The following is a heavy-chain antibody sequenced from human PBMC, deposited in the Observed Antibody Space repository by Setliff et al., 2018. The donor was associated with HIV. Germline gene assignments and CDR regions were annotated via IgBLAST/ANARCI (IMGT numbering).Heavy chain of an antibody. CDR3: AREYSGSRINFNPLT. J-gene: IGHJ5*02. CDR2: INYSGNT. V-gene: IGHV4-4*02. Sequence: PSETLSLTCAVSGVSISSRNWWSWVRQPPGKGLEWIGEINYSGNTNYNPSLKTRVTISVDKSKNQFFLNLKSVTAADTAVYFCAREYSGSRINFNPLTWGQGTLVTVSS. CDR1: GVSISSRNW. D-gene: IGHD3-10*01.